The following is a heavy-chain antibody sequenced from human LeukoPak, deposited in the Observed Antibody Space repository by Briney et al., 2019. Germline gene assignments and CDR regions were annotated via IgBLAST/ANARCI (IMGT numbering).Heavy chain of an antibody. CDR2: IRYDGSNK. Sequence: GGSLRLSCAASGFTFSSYGMHWVRQAPGKGLEWVAFIRYDGSNKYYADSVKGRFTISRDNSKNTLYLQMNSLRAEDTAVYYCAKGRRLGRITIFGVVRIDAFDIWGQGTMVTVSS. D-gene: IGHD3-3*01. CDR1: GFTFSSYG. V-gene: IGHV3-30*02. J-gene: IGHJ3*02. CDR3: AKGRRLGRITIFGVVRIDAFDI.